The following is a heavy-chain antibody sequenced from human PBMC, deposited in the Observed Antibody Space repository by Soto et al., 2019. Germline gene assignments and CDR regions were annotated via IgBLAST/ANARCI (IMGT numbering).Heavy chain of an antibody. CDR2: ISGSGGST. V-gene: IGHV3-23*01. CDR3: AKVLDSAGEGVTRTYYYYGMDV. Sequence: GGSLRLSCAASGFTFSSYAMSWVRQAPGKGLEWVSAISGSGGSTYYADSVKGRFTISRDNSKNTLYLQMNSLRAEDTAVYYCAKVLDSAGEGVTRTYYYYGMDVWGQGTTVTVSS. CDR1: GFTFSSYA. D-gene: IGHD4-17*01. J-gene: IGHJ6*02.